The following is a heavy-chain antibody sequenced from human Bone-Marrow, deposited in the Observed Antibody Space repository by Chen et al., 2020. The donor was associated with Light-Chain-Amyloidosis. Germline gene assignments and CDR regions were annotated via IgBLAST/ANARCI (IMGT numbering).Heavy chain of an antibody. D-gene: IGHD3-10*01. Sequence: QVQLVESGGGVVQPGGSLRLSCAASGFIFNKYAMHWVRQAPGKGLEWVAGDSHGGPKKFHADDVKGRFTISGDSPKSTLFLQMDSLRSEDTAVYYCARESSSGGEASGFDFWGQGTLVTVSS. CDR1: GFIFNKYA. CDR2: DSHGGPKK. CDR3: ARESSSGGEASGFDF. J-gene: IGHJ4*02. V-gene: IGHV3-30-3*01.